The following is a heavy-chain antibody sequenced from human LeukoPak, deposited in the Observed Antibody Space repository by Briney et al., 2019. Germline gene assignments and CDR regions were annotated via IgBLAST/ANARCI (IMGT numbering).Heavy chain of an antibody. V-gene: IGHV3-30-3*01. CDR3: ARDGDSSGWYPGY. CDR1: GFTFSSYA. D-gene: IGHD6-19*01. CDR2: ISYDGSNK. Sequence: PGGSLRLSCAASGFTFSSYAMHWVRQAPGKGLEWVAVISYDGSNKYYADSVKGRFTISRDNSKNTLYLQMNSLRAEDTAVYYCARDGDSSGWYPGYWGQGTLVTVSS. J-gene: IGHJ4*02.